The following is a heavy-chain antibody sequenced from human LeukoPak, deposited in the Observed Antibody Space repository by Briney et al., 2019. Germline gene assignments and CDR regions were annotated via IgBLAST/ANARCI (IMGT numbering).Heavy chain of an antibody. Sequence: GGSLRHSCAASGFTVSSNYMRWVRQAPGKGLESVSVIYSGGSRYYADSVKGRFTISRDNSKNTLYLQMNSLRAEDTAVYYCAGLPAYYYDTSGFYFDYWGQGTLVTVSS. CDR1: GFTVSSNY. CDR2: IYSGGSR. J-gene: IGHJ4*02. CDR3: AGLPAYYYDTSGFYFDY. D-gene: IGHD3-22*01. V-gene: IGHV3-66*04.